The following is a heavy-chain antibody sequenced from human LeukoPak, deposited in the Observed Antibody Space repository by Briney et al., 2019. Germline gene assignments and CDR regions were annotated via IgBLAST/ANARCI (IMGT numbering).Heavy chain of an antibody. D-gene: IGHD3-10*01. J-gene: IGHJ4*02. Sequence: GGSLRLSCAASDFTFSSYWMIWVRQAPGKGLEWVANINQDGNEIYYVDSVMGRFTISRDNAKKSLYLQMNSLRAEDMAVYYCAKDPSWLEASSGRYFDDWGQGTLVTVPS. CDR3: AKDPSWLEASSGRYFDD. CDR2: INQDGNEI. CDR1: DFTFSSYW. V-gene: IGHV3-7*01.